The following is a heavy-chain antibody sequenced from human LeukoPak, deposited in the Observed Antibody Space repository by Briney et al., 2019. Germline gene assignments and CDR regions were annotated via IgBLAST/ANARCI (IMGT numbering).Heavy chain of an antibody. J-gene: IGHJ6*03. V-gene: IGHV3-7*03. CDR2: IKQDGSEK. CDR3: AKGVGYSYGYYMDV. Sequence: GGSLRLSCAASGFTFSSYWMTWVRQAPGKGLEWVANIKQDGSEKYYADSVKGRFTISRDNSKNTLYLQMNSLRAEDTAVYWCAKGVGYSYGYYMDVWGKGTTVTISS. D-gene: IGHD5-18*01. CDR1: GFTFSSYW.